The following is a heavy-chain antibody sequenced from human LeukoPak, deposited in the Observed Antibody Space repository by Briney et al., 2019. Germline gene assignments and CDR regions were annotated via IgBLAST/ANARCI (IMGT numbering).Heavy chain of an antibody. J-gene: IGHJ3*02. Sequence: GSSVKVSCKASGGTFSSYAISWVRQAPGQGLEWMGGIIPIFGTAHYAQKFQGRVTITADESTSTAYMELRSLRSEDTAVYYGARGTPYCSSTSCPYDAFDIWGQGTMVTVSS. D-gene: IGHD2-2*01. V-gene: IGHV1-69*01. CDR3: ARGTPYCSSTSCPYDAFDI. CDR2: IIPIFGTA. CDR1: GGTFSSYA.